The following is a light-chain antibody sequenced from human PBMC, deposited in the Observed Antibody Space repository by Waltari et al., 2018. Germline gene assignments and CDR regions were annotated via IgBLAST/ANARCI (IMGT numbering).Light chain of an antibody. CDR3: GTWDSSLSGAV. CDR1: SSNIGNNY. Sequence: QSVLTQPPSVSAAPGQRVTISCSGGSSNIGNNYVSWYRQFPGTAPKLLIYENTERTSGIPGRFSGSKSGTSATLDITGLQAVDEADYYCGTWDSSLSGAVFGGGTHLTVL. J-gene: IGLJ7*01. V-gene: IGLV1-51*02. CDR2: ENT.